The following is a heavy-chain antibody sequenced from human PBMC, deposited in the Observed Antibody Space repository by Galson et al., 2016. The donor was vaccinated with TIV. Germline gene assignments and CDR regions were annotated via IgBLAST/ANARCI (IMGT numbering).Heavy chain of an antibody. D-gene: IGHD6-13*01. Sequence: SVKVSCKASGGTFNSCTISWVRQAPGQGLEWMGTIVPTLGITNYAQKFQGRVTITADKSTTTAYMKLSSLRSEDTAMYYCARLDTSSWYGYFQYWGQGTLVTVSS. V-gene: IGHV1-69*02. J-gene: IGHJ1*01. CDR2: IVPTLGIT. CDR1: GGTFNSCT. CDR3: ARLDTSSWYGYFQY.